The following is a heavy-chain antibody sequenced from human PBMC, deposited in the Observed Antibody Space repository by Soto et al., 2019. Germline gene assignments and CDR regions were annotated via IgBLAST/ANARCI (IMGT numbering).Heavy chain of an antibody. Sequence: QVYLVQSGAEVKKPGSSVKISCKASGGIFSSNTINWVRQAAGQGLEWMGGIIPLFGTANYAEKFQGRVTITADKSTKTEYMELTSLRSEYTAVYYCASKAACGGDCYAFDSWGQGTLVTVSS. CDR2: IIPLFGTA. V-gene: IGHV1-69*06. CDR1: GGIFSSNT. D-gene: IGHD2-21*02. CDR3: ASKAACGGDCYAFDS. J-gene: IGHJ4*02.